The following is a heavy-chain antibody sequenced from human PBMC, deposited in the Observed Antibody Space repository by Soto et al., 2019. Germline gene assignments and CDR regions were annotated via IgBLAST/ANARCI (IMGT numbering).Heavy chain of an antibody. Sequence: PGESLKISCKGSGRSFTSYWIGWVRQMPGKGVEWMGIIYPGESDTRYSPSFQGQVTISAAKSISTSYLQWSSLKASDTAMYYSARHVDIAAAPVNAFDIWGQGTMVTVSS. D-gene: IGHD6-13*01. J-gene: IGHJ3*02. CDR1: GRSFTSYW. V-gene: IGHV5-51*01. CDR3: ARHVDIAAAPVNAFDI. CDR2: IYPGESDT.